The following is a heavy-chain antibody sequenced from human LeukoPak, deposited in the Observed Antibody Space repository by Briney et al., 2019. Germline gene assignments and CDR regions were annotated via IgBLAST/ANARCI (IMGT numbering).Heavy chain of an antibody. Sequence: GGSLRLSCAASGFTFDDYAMHWVRHAPGKGLEWVSGISWNSGSIGYADSVKGRFTISRDNAKNSLYLQMNSLRAEDTALYYCAKGGQYSSGTFDYWGQGTLVTVSS. CDR3: AKGGQYSSGTFDY. J-gene: IGHJ4*02. CDR2: ISWNSGSI. CDR1: GFTFDDYA. D-gene: IGHD6-19*01. V-gene: IGHV3-9*01.